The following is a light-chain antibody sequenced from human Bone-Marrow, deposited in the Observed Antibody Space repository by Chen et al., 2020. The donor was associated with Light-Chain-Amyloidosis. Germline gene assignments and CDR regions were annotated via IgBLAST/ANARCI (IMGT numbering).Light chain of an antibody. V-gene: IGLV2-14*01. CDR1: SSDVGTYNY. CDR3: SSYTSSSPWV. J-gene: IGLJ3*02. CDR2: DVS. Sequence: QSALTQPASVSGSPGQSITIPCTGTSSDVGTYNYVSWYQQHPGKAPKLMIYDVSNRPSGVSNRFSGSKSGNTASLTISGLQAEDEADYYCSSYTSSSPWVFGGGTKLTVL.